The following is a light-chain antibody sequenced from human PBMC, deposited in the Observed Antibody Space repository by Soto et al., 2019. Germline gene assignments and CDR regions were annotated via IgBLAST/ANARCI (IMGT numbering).Light chain of an antibody. V-gene: IGKV3-15*01. CDR3: QQYNNWPPMT. J-gene: IGKJ1*01. CDR1: QSVSSN. Sequence: ELVMTQYPATLSVSPGESATLSCRASQSVSSNLAWYQQKPGQAPRLLIYGASTRATGIPARFSGSGSGTEFTLTISSLQSEDFAVYYCQQYNNWPPMTLGQGTKVDIK. CDR2: GAS.